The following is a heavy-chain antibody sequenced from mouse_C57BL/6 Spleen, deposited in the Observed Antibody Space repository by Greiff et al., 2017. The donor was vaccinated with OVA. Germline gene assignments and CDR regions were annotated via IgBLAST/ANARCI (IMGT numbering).Heavy chain of an antibody. Sequence: EVKLLESGPGLVKPSQSLSLTCSVTGYSITSGYYWNWIRQFPGNKLEWMGYISYDGSNNYNPSLKNRISITRDTSKNQFFLKLNSVTTEDTATYYCAPNWAGFAYWGQGTLVTVSA. V-gene: IGHV3-6*01. CDR1: GYSITSGYY. CDR3: APNWAGFAY. D-gene: IGHD4-1*01. CDR2: ISYDGSN. J-gene: IGHJ3*01.